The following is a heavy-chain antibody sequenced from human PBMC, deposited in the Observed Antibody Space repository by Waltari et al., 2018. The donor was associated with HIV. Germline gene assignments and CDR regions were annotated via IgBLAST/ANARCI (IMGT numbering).Heavy chain of an antibody. V-gene: IGHV7-4-1*02. CDR1: GYSFTTYS. Sequence: QVQLVQSGSELKKPGASVKVSCKDSGYSFTTYSITWVRQAPGQGLEWMGWIHTNTGNPTYAQGFTGRFVFSLDTSVSTAYLQISSLKAEDTAVYYCARAVSPNWFDPWGQGTLVAVSS. CDR2: IHTNTGNP. CDR3: ARAVSPNWFDP. J-gene: IGHJ5*02.